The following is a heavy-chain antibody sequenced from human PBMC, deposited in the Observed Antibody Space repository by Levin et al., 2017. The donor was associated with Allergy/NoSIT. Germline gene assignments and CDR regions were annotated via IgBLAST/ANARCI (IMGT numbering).Heavy chain of an antibody. CDR1: GFTFSDYY. V-gene: IGHV3-11*05. D-gene: IGHD6-13*01. J-gene: IGHJ3*02. CDR3: ARDHTSSWYEARTFEAVDM. Sequence: GESLKISCAASGFTFSDYYMSWIRQAPGKGLEWISYISTKSSYIYYADSVKGRFTISRDNAKNSLYLQMNSLGAEDTDVYYCARDHTSSWYEARTFEAVDMWGQGTMVTVSS. CDR2: ISTKSSYI.